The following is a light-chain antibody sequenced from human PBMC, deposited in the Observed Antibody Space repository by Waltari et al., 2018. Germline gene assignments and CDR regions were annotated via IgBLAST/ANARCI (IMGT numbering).Light chain of an antibody. Sequence: EIVLTQSPGTLSLSPGERATLSCRASQSVSSSYLAWYQQKPGQAPRLLIYGASSRATGIPDRFSGSGSGTDFTLTISRLEPEDCAVYYCQQYGSSLLFTFGPGTKVDIK. CDR1: QSVSSSY. CDR3: QQYGSSLLFT. CDR2: GAS. J-gene: IGKJ3*01. V-gene: IGKV3-20*01.